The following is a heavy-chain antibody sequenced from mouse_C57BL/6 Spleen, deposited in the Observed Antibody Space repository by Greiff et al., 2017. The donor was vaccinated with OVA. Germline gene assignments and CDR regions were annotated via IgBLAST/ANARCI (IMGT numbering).Heavy chain of an antibody. CDR2: ISDGGSYT. CDR1: GFTFSSYA. D-gene: IGHD2-5*01. V-gene: IGHV5-4*03. Sequence: EVKLMESGGGLVKPGGSLKLSCAASGFTFSSYAMSWVRQTPEKRLEWVATISDGGSYTYYPDNVKGRFTISRDNAKNNLYLQMSHLKSEDTAMYYCARVRNSNPFDYWGQGTTLTVSS. J-gene: IGHJ2*01. CDR3: ARVRNSNPFDY.